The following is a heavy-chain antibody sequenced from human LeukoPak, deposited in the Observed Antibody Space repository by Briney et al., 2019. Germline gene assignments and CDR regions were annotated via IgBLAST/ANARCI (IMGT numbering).Heavy chain of an antibody. J-gene: IGHJ6*03. D-gene: IGHD2-2*01. CDR2: ISSYNGNT. CDR3: ATPAKGAYFYYYMDV. CDR1: GYTFPNYG. V-gene: IGHV1-18*01. Sequence: ASVRVSCTASGYTFPNYGFTWVRQAPGQGLEWMGWISSYNGNTQYAQNFQGRLTLTTDTSTNTAYMDLRSLRSNDTAVYYSATPAKGAYFYYYMDVWGAGTTVTVSS.